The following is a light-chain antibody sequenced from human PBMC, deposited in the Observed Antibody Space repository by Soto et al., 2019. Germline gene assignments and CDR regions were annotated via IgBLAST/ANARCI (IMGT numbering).Light chain of an antibody. V-gene: IGKV3-20*01. J-gene: IGKJ2*01. CDR1: QSVSTTY. Sequence: EIVLTQSPGTLSLSPGERATLSCRASQSVSTTYLAWYQQKPGQAPSLLIYAASSRATGIPDRFSGSGSGTGFTLTISRLEPEDFAVYYCQQYGSSPPRYTFGQGTKLDIK. CDR3: QQYGSSPPRYT. CDR2: AAS.